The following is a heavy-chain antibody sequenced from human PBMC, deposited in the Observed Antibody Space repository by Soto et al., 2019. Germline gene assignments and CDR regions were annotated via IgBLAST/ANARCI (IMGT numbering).Heavy chain of an antibody. CDR1: GFSLSTSGVG. Sequence: QITLKESGPTLVKPTQTLTLTCTFSGFSLSTSGVGVGWVRQSPGKALEWLAIIYWDDDRRYSPSLRSTLTITTDISRNQVVLTVTNMAPVDTATYYCVYSRRLFGALDCWGQGTLVTVSS. J-gene: IGHJ4*02. CDR2: IYWDDDR. V-gene: IGHV2-5*02. D-gene: IGHD3-10*02. CDR3: VYSRRLFGALDC.